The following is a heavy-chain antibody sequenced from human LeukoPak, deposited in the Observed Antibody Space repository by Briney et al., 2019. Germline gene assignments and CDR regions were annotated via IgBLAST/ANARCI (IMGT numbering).Heavy chain of an antibody. CDR1: GFSFSDQY. D-gene: IGHD5-18*01. J-gene: IGHJ6*04. V-gene: IGHV3-72*01. Sequence: GGSLRLSCAASGFSFSDQYMDWVRQAPGKGLEWVGRIRNKANGYTTEYAVSVKGRFTISRDDSKNTAYLQINSLKTEDTAVYYCTRLDDTAMALYYYGMDVWGKGTTVTVSS. CDR2: IRNKANGYTT. CDR3: TRLDDTAMALYYYGMDV.